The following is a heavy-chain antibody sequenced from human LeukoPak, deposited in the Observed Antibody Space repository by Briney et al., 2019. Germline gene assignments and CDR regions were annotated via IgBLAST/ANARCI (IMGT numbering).Heavy chain of an antibody. J-gene: IGHJ6*03. CDR1: GFTFSSYG. CDR2: ISGSGGST. V-gene: IGHV3-23*01. CDR3: HLKGYYYYYYMDV. Sequence: HPGGTLRLSCAASGFTFSSYGMSWVRQAPGKGLEWVSAISGSGGSTYYADSVKGRFTISRDNSKNTLYLQMNSLRAEDTAVYYCHLKGYYYYYYMDVWGKGTTVTISS.